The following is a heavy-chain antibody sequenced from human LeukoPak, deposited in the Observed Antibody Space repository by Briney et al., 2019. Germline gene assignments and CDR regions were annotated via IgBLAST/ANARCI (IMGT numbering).Heavy chain of an antibody. CDR1: GLGFSSYW. V-gene: IGHV3-7*05. D-gene: IGHD6-19*01. CDR3: AGGQGWLADY. Sequence: PGGSLRLSCVVSGLGFSSYWMNWVRQAPGKGLEWVANIKQDGSEKYYVDSVKGRLTISRDNARNSVYLQINSLRAEDTAVYYCAGGQGWLADYWGQGTLLTVSS. J-gene: IGHJ4*02. CDR2: IKQDGSEK.